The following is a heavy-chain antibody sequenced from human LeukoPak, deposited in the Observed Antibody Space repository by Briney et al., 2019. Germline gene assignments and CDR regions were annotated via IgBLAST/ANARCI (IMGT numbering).Heavy chain of an antibody. CDR1: GGSTSSGDYY. D-gene: IGHD3-10*01. V-gene: IGHV4-30-4*01. Sequence: TSETLSLTCTVSGGSTSSGDYYWSWIRQPPGKGLEWIGYIYYSGSTYYNPSLKSRVTISVDTSKNQFSLKLSSVTAADTAVYYCASRGYGSGSYVVYWGQGTLVTVSS. J-gene: IGHJ4*02. CDR2: IYYSGST. CDR3: ASRGYGSGSYVVY.